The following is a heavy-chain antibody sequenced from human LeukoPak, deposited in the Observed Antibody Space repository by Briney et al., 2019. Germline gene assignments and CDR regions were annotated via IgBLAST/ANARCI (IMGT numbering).Heavy chain of an antibody. Sequence: GEPRKFSGKGPGYSFTSNGIGWVRQMPGKGRGWLGIIYPGESDNRYSPSFQGQVTISADKSISTAYLQWSSLKASDTAMYYCARPTRSGWYSPPWQHWGQGTLVTVSS. V-gene: IGHV5-51*01. CDR3: ARPTRSGWYSPPWQH. D-gene: IGHD6-19*01. CDR2: IYPGESDN. J-gene: IGHJ1*01. CDR1: GYSFTSNG.